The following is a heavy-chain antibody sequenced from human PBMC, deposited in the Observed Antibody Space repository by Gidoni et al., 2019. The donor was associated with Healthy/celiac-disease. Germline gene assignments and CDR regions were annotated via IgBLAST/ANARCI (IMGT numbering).Heavy chain of an antibody. CDR1: GYTFTGYY. J-gene: IGHJ4*02. CDR3: ARGDYGDYVLYFIDY. Sequence: QVQLVQSGAEVKKPGASVKVSCKASGYTFTGYYMHWVRQAPGQGLEWMGWINPNSGGTNYAQKFQGRVTMTRDTSISTAYMELSRLRSDDTAVYYCARGDYGDYVLYFIDYWGQGTLVTVSS. V-gene: IGHV1-2*02. D-gene: IGHD4-17*01. CDR2: INPNSGGT.